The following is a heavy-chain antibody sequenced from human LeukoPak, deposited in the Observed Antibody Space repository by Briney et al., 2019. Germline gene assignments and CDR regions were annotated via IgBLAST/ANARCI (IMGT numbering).Heavy chain of an antibody. D-gene: IGHD2-15*01. V-gene: IGHV7-4-1*01. Sequence: ASVKVSCTVSGYTLTELSMHWVRQAPGQGLEWMGWIDTNTGKPTYAQGFTGRFVFSLDTPVTTAYLQIRSLKGEDTAVYYCARDSYCSAGTCYSRVGYWGQGTLVIVSS. CDR1: GYTLTELS. CDR3: ARDSYCSAGTCYSRVGY. CDR2: IDTNTGKP. J-gene: IGHJ4*02.